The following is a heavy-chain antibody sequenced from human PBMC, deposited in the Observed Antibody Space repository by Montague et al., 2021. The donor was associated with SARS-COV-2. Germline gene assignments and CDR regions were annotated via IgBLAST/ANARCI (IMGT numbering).Heavy chain of an antibody. CDR3: AKDIHIVVVTGMDV. D-gene: IGHD2-21*02. J-gene: IGHJ6*02. Sequence: SLRLSCAASGFTFSSCAMHWVRQAPGKGLEWVAVISYDGSNKYYADSVKGRFTISRDNSKNTLFLQMNSLRAEDTAVYYCAKDIHIVVVTGMDVWGQGTTVTVFS. CDR2: ISYDGSNK. V-gene: IGHV3-30*04. CDR1: GFTFSSCA.